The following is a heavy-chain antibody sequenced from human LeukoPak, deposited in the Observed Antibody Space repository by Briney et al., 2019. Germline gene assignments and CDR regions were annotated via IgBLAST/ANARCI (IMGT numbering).Heavy chain of an antibody. V-gene: IGHV1-2*02. CDR2: VDPRSSIT. CDR3: ATDNYGMLDY. CDR1: GYTFTDYY. D-gene: IGHD3-9*01. Sequence: ASVEVSCKASGYTFTDYYIHWVRRAPGQGLEWMGWVDPRSSITKCTQKFQGRVTMTRDTSINTVYVDLSGLTFDDTAVYYCATDNYGMLDYWGQGTLVTVSS. J-gene: IGHJ4*02.